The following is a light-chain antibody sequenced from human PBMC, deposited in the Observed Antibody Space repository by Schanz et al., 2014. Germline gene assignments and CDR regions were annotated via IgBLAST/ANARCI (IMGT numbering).Light chain of an antibody. V-gene: IGKV1-5*01. CDR1: QTISTW. CDR3: QQYSSYSGFT. Sequence: DIQMTQSPSTLSASVGDRVTITCRASQTISTWLAWYQQKPGKAPKLLIYDASTLKSGVPSRFSGSGSGTDFTLTISSLQPDDYATYYCQQYSSYSGFTFGPGTKVDFK. J-gene: IGKJ3*01. CDR2: DAS.